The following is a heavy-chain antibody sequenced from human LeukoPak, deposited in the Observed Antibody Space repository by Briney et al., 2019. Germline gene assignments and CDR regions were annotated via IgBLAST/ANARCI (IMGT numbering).Heavy chain of an antibody. V-gene: IGHV4-4*07. D-gene: IGHD6-13*01. Sequence: SETLSLTCTVSGGSISSYYWSWIRQPAGKGLEWIGRIYTSGSTNYNPSLKSRVTMSVDTSKNQFSLKLSSVTAADTAVYYCAGYSRLIAAAGVGWFDPWGQGTLVTVSS. J-gene: IGHJ5*02. CDR2: IYTSGST. CDR3: AGYSRLIAAAGVGWFDP. CDR1: GGSISSYY.